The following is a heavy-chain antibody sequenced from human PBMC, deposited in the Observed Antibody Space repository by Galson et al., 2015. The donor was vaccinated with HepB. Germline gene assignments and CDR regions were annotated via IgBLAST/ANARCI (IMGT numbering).Heavy chain of an antibody. V-gene: IGHV4-34*01. J-gene: IGHJ2*01. CDR2: INHSGST. CDR3: ASFLSWYFDL. Sequence: TLSLTCAVYGGSFSGYYWSWIRQPPGKGLEWIGEINHSGSTNSNPSLESRVTISVDRSKNQFSLKLISVTAADTAVYYCASFLSWYFDLWGRGTLVTVSS. CDR1: GGSFSGYY.